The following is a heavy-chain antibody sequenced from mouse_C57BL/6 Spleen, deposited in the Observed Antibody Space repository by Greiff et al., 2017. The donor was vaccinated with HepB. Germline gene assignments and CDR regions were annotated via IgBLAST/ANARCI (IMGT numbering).Heavy chain of an antibody. V-gene: IGHV1-82*01. CDR1: GYAFSSSW. J-gene: IGHJ1*03. D-gene: IGHD1-1*01. Sequence: VQLQQSGPELVKPGASVKISCKASGYAFSSSWMNWVKQRPGKGLEWIGRIYPGDGDTNYNGKFKGKATLTADKSSSTAYMQLSSLTSGDSAVYICARGHYYGSSYGYFDVWGTGTTVTVSS. CDR3: ARGHYYGSSYGYFDV. CDR2: IYPGDGDT.